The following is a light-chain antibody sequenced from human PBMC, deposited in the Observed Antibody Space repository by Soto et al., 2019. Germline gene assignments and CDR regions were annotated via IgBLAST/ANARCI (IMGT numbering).Light chain of an antibody. CDR1: QSVSSN. J-gene: IGKJ5*01. V-gene: IGKV3-15*01. CDR3: QQYNNWPFT. Sequence: EIVMTQSPATLSVSPGERATLSRRASQSVSSNLAWYQQKPGQAARLLIYGASTRATGITARFSGSGSGTEFTLTISSLQSADFAVYYCQQYNNWPFTFGQGTRLEIK. CDR2: GAS.